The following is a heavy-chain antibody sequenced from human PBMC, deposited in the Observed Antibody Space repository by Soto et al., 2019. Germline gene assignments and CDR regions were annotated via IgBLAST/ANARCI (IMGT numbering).Heavy chain of an antibody. CDR1: GYTFTSYG. V-gene: IGHV1-18*04. CDR2: ISAYNGNT. CDR3: ARAGGYDFRLHSSY. D-gene: IGHD5-12*01. J-gene: IGHJ4*02. Sequence: ASVKVSCKASGYTFTSYGISWVRQAPGQGLEWMGWISAYNGNTNYAQKLQSRVTMTTDTSTSTAYMELRSLRSDDTAVYYCARAGGYDFRLHSSYWGQGTLVTVSS.